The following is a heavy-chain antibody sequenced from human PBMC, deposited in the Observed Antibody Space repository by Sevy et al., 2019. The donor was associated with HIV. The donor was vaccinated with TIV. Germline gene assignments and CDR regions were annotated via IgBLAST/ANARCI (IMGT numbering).Heavy chain of an antibody. J-gene: IGHJ4*02. D-gene: IGHD3-22*01. CDR3: TRTLALYYYDSRSFYFDH. CDR2: INSDGSST. CDR1: GFSLGSYW. V-gene: IGHV3-74*01. Sequence: GGSLRLSCAASGFSLGSYWMHWVRQAPGKGLVWVSRINSDGSSTNYADSVKGRFTISRDNAKNTLYLQMNSLRAEDTALYYCTRTLALYYYDSRSFYFDHWGQGTQVTVSS.